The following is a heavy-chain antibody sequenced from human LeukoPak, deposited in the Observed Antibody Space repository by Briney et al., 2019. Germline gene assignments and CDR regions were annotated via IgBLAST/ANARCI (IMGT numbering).Heavy chain of an antibody. J-gene: IGHJ6*02. CDR1: GFTFSSYS. D-gene: IGHD2/OR15-2a*01. CDR2: IYSGGNS. CDR3: ARDGISLSYFYGMDV. V-gene: IGHV3-53*01. Sequence: PGGSLRLSCAASGFTFSSYSMNWVRQAPGKGLEWVSVIYSGGNSFYADSVKGRFTISRDSSKNTLYLQMNSLRAEDTAVYYCARDGISLSYFYGMDVWGQGTTVTVSS.